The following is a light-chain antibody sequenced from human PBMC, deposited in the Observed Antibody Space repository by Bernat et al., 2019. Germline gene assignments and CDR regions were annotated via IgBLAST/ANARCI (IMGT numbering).Light chain of an antibody. V-gene: IGKV3-15*01. CDR1: QSVSSN. J-gene: IGKJ1*01. Sequence: IVMTQSPATLSVSTGERAILSCRASQSVSSNLAWYQQKPGQAPRLLIYGASTRATGIPARFSGSGSGTEFTLTISSLQSEDFAVYYCQQYNYWWTFGQGTKVEIK. CDR2: GAS. CDR3: QQYNYWWT.